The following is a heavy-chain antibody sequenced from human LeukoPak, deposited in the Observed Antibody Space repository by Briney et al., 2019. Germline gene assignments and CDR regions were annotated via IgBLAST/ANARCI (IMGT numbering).Heavy chain of an antibody. Sequence: PGGSLRLSCAASGSTFSSYEMNWVRQAPGKGLEWVSYISSSGSTIYYADSVKGRFTISRDNAKNSLYPQMNSLRAEDTAVYYCAPGIVGAGGYWGQGTLVTVSS. J-gene: IGHJ4*02. CDR2: ISSSGSTI. CDR1: GSTFSSYE. CDR3: APGIVGAGGY. D-gene: IGHD1-26*01. V-gene: IGHV3-48*03.